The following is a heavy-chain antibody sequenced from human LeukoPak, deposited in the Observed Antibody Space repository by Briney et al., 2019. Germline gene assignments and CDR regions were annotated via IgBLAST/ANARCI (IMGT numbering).Heavy chain of an antibody. Sequence: SETLSLTCTVPGVSISSSSYYWGWIRQPPGKGLEWIGNIYYSGSTYYNPSLRSRVTISVDTSKNQVSLNLSSVTAADTAVYYCARRPRGLEWFFDYWGQGTLVTVSS. D-gene: IGHD3-3*01. CDR1: GVSISSSSYY. V-gene: IGHV4-39*01. J-gene: IGHJ4*02. CDR3: ARRPRGLEWFFDY. CDR2: IYYSGST.